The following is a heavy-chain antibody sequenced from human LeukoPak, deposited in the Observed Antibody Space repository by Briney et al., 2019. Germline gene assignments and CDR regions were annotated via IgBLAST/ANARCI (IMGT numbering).Heavy chain of an antibody. CDR3: AKEQRGYTGYAVGSWFDP. CDR1: GFTFNNYA. J-gene: IGHJ5*02. CDR2: ISGSGGST. D-gene: IGHD5-12*01. V-gene: IGHV3-23*01. Sequence: GGSLRLSCAASGFTFNNYAMSWVRQAPGKGLEWVSAISGSGGSTYYADSVKGRFTISRDISKNTLYLQMNSLRAEDTAVYYCAKEQRGYTGYAVGSWFDPWGQGTLVTVSS.